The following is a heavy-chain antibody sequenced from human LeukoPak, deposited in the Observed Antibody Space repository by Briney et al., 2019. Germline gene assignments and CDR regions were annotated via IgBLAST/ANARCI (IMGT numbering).Heavy chain of an antibody. CDR2: INSDGSST. J-gene: IGHJ4*02. V-gene: IGHV3-74*01. Sequence: GSLRLSCAASGSTFSSYWMHWVRQAPGKGLVWVSRINSDGSSTSYADSVKGRFTISRDNAKNTLYLQMNSLRAEDTAVYYCARFPGYSYGQRYFDYWGQGTLVTVSS. CDR3: ARFPGYSYGQRYFDY. D-gene: IGHD5-18*01. CDR1: GSTFSSYW.